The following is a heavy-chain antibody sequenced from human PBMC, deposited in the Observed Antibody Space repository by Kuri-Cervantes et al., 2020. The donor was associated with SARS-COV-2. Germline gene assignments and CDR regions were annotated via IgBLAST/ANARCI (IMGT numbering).Heavy chain of an antibody. J-gene: IGHJ4*02. CDR1: GGSFSGYS. CDR2: VNHSGST. Sequence: SQTLSLTCAVSGGSFSGYSWSWVRQPPGKGLEWIGEVNHSGSTNYNPSLKSRVTISVDTSKNQFSLKLSSVTAADTAVYYCARGRVRVWFGELLIGSYYFDYWGQGTLVTVSS. V-gene: IGHV4-34*01. D-gene: IGHD3-10*01. CDR3: ARGRVRVWFGELLIGSYYFDY.